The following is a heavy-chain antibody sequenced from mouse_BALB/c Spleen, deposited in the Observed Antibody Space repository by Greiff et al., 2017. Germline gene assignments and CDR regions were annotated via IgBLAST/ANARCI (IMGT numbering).Heavy chain of an antibody. CDR3: ATLYRYDVAY. Sequence: VQLQESGAELVRPGTSVKVSCKASGYAFTNYLIEWVKQRPGQGLEWIGVINPGSGGTNYNEKFKGKATLTADKSSSTAYMQLSSLTSDDSAVYFCATLYRYDVAYWGQGTLVTVSA. J-gene: IGHJ3*01. V-gene: IGHV1-54*03. CDR1: GYAFTNYL. CDR2: INPGSGGT. D-gene: IGHD2-14*01.